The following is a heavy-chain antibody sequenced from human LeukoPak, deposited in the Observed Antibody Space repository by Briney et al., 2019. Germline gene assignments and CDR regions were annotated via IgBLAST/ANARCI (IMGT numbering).Heavy chain of an antibody. CDR3: ARDLGRSSSWHGSWFDP. CDR2: IYYSGST. Sequence: SETLSLTCTVSGGSISSYYWSWIRQPPGKGLEWIGYIYYSGSTNYNPSLKSRVTISLDTSKKQFSLKLSSVTAADTAVYYCARDLGRSSSWHGSWFDPWGQGTLVTVSS. J-gene: IGHJ5*02. V-gene: IGHV4-59*01. CDR1: GGSISSYY. D-gene: IGHD6-13*01.